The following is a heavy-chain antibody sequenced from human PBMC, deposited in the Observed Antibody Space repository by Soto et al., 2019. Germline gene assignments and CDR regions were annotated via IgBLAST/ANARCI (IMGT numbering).Heavy chain of an antibody. CDR1: GGSISSSSYY. CDR2: IYYSGST. CDR3: ARLALNSVTTTAEADAFDI. D-gene: IGHD4-17*01. Sequence: SETLSLTCTVSGGSISSSSYYWGWIRQPPGKGLEWIGSIYYSGSTYYNPSLKSRVTISVDTSKNQFSLKLSSVTAADTAVYYCARLALNSVTTTAEADAFDIWGQGTMVTVSS. V-gene: IGHV4-39*01. J-gene: IGHJ3*02.